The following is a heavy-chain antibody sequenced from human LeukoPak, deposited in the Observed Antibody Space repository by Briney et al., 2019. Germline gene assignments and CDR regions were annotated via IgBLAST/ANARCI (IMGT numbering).Heavy chain of an antibody. CDR2: ISGSGGST. Sequence: PGGSLRLSCAASGFTFSSYGMSWVRQAPGKGLEWVSAISGSGGSTYYADSVKGRFTISRDNSKNTLYLQMNSLRAEDTAVYYCARVSPPRGYSGYDYSHWGQGTLVTVSS. D-gene: IGHD5-12*01. CDR1: GFTFSSYG. CDR3: ARVSPPRGYSGYDYSH. V-gene: IGHV3-23*01. J-gene: IGHJ4*02.